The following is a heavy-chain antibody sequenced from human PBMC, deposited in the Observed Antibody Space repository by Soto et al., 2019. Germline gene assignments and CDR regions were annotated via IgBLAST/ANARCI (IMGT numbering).Heavy chain of an antibody. CDR1: GASFSNNNW. Sequence: SETLSLTCDVSGASFSNNNWWSWVRQPPGEGLEWIGEMHHIGNTNYNPSLKSRVTMSVDTSKNQFFLKLNSVTAADTAVYYCTKNSAYALDYWGQGILVTVSS. D-gene: IGHD5-12*01. J-gene: IGHJ4*02. CDR3: TKNSAYALDY. CDR2: MHHIGNT. V-gene: IGHV4-4*02.